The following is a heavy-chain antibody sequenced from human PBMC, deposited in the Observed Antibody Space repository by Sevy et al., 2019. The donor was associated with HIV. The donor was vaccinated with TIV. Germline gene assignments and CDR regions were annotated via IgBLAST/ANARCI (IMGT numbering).Heavy chain of an antibody. D-gene: IGHD6-19*01. CDR2: MNPNSGST. J-gene: IGHJ4*02. CDR3: ARAGSGWYDHYFDP. Sequence: ASVKVSCKASGYTFTSYDMNWVRQATGQGLEWMGWMNPNSGSTGYAQKFQGRVTMTRNTAINTAYMELSSLRSEDTAVYYCARAGSGWYDHYFDPWGQGTLVTVSS. CDR1: GYTFTSYD. V-gene: IGHV1-8*01.